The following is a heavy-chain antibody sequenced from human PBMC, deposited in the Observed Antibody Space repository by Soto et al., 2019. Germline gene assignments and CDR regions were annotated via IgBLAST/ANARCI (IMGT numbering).Heavy chain of an antibody. CDR1: GFEFEDYA. V-gene: IGHV3-43D*04. CDR2: TNSDGTDS. Sequence: GVSLRLSFASAGFEFEDYAMHWFRQLPGKGLEWVSLTNSDGTDSYYMESVKGRFTISRDNAKSTLYLQMDRLRPEDTALYFCAKSLYYYDSSPLDHWGQGTLVTVSS. CDR3: AKSLYYYDSSPLDH. D-gene: IGHD3-22*01. J-gene: IGHJ4*02.